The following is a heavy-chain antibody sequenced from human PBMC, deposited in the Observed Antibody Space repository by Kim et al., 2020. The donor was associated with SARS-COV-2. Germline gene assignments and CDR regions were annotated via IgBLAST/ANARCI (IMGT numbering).Heavy chain of an antibody. CDR1: GFTFSNAW. CDR3: TTHDYGDYVARTIDY. D-gene: IGHD4-17*01. J-gene: IGHJ4*02. Sequence: GGSLRLSCAASGFTFSNAWMSWVRQAPGKGLEWVGRIKSKTDGGTTDYAAPVKGRFTISRDDSKNTLYLQMNSLKTEDTAVYYCTTHDYGDYVARTIDYWGQGTLVTVSS. CDR2: IKSKTDGGTT. V-gene: IGHV3-15*01.